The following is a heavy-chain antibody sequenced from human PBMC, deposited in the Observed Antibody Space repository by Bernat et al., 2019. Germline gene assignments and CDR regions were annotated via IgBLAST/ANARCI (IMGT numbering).Heavy chain of an antibody. CDR1: GYSISSGYY. CDR2: IHHSGST. J-gene: IGHJ4*02. D-gene: IGHD3-10*01. V-gene: IGHV4-38-2*01. CDR3: ARAPVTMVQGVSYDY. Sequence: QVQLQESGPGLVKPSETLSLTCAVSGYSISSGYYWGWIRQPPGKGLEWIGSIHHSGSTYYNPSLKSRVTISVDTSKNQFSVKLSSVTAADTAVYYCARAPVTMVQGVSYDYWGQGTLVTVSS.